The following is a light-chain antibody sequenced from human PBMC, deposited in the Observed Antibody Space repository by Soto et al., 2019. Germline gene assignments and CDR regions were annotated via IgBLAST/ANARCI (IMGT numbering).Light chain of an antibody. CDR3: QQRSNWPIT. CDR2: DAS. CDR1: QSVSSY. V-gene: IGKV3-11*01. J-gene: IGKJ5*01. Sequence: EIGFSQSPCTLSLSPGERVTLSCRASQSVSSYLAWYQQKPGQAPRLLIYDASNRATGIPARFSGSGSGTDFTLTISSLEPEDFAVYYCQQRSNWPITFGQGTRLEIK.